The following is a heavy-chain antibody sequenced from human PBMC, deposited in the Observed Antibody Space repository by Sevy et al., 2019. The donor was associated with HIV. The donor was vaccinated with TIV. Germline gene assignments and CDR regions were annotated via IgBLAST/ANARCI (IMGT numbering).Heavy chain of an antibody. CDR1: GFTFSSYW. V-gene: IGHV3-7*03. CDR3: ARDYDYGDPYYYYGMDV. D-gene: IGHD4-17*01. Sequence: GGSPRLSCAASGFTFSSYWMSWVRQAPGKGLEWVANIKQDGSEKYYVDSVKGRFTISRDNAKNSLYLQMNSLRAEDTAVYYCARDYDYGDPYYYYGMDVWGQGTTVTVSS. CDR2: IKQDGSEK. J-gene: IGHJ6*02.